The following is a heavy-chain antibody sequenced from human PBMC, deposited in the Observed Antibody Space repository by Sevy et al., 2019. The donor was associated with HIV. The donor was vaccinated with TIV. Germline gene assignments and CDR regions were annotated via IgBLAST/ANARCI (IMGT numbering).Heavy chain of an antibody. D-gene: IGHD6-19*01. Sequence: GGSLRLSCAASGFTFSSYAMHWVRQAPGKGLEWVAVISYDGSNKYYADSVKGRFTISRDNSKNTLYLQMNSLRAEDTAVYYCARDPLSRLIAVAGTGSLDYWGQGTLVTVSS. CDR3: ARDPLSRLIAVAGTGSLDY. V-gene: IGHV3-30-3*01. CDR1: GFTFSSYA. J-gene: IGHJ4*02. CDR2: ISYDGSNK.